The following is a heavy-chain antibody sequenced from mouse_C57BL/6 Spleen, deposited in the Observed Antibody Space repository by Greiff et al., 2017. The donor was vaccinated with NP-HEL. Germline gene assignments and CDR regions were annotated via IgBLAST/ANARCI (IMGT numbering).Heavy chain of an antibody. CDR1: GYTFTSYW. CDR2: IYPGSGRT. V-gene: IGHV1-55*01. J-gene: IGHJ3*01. D-gene: IGHD2-4*01. CDR3: ARSTMIKAWFAY. Sequence: QVQLQQPGAELVKPGASVKMSCKASGYTFTSYWITWVKQRPGQGLEWIGDIYPGSGRTNYNEKFKSKATLTVDTSSSTAYMQLSSLTSEDSAVYYCARSTMIKAWFAYWGQGTLVTVSA.